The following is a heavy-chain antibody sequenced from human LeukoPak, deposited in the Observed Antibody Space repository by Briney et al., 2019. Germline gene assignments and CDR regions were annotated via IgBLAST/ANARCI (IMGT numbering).Heavy chain of an antibody. D-gene: IGHD4-11*01. J-gene: IGHJ5*02. CDR3: AKWGYHDYSLYNWFDR. Sequence: GGSLRLSCAASGFTFSSYAMSWVRQAPGKGLEWVSAISGSGGSTYYADSVKGRFTISRDNSKNTLYLQMNSLRAEDTAVYYCAKWGYHDYSLYNWFDRWGQGTLVTVAS. CDR2: ISGSGGST. V-gene: IGHV3-23*01. CDR1: GFTFSSYA.